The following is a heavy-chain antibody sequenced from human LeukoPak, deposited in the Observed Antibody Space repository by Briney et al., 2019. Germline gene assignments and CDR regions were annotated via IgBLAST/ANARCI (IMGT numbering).Heavy chain of an antibody. J-gene: IGHJ3*02. V-gene: IGHV1-69*13. CDR1: GGTFSSYA. D-gene: IGHD6-13*01. CDR2: IIPIFGTA. CDR3: ARDRAAAGLDAFDI. Sequence: SVKVSCKASGGTFSSYAISWVRQAPGQGLEWMGGIIPIFGTANYAQKFQGRVTITADESTSTAYMELSSLRSEDTAVYYCARDRAAAGLDAFDIWGQGTMVTVSS.